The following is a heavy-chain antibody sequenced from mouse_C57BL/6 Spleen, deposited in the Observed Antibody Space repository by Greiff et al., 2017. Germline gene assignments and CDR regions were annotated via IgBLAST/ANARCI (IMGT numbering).Heavy chain of an antibody. Sequence: EVKLMESGGGLVQPGGSLKLSCAASGFTFSDYYMYWVRQTPEKRLEWVAYISNSGGSTYYPDTVKGRFTISRDNAKNTLYLQMSRLKSEDTAMYYCARHVPYGNYDYYAMDCWGQGTSVPVSS. V-gene: IGHV5-12*01. D-gene: IGHD2-1*01. J-gene: IGHJ4*01. CDR2: ISNSGGST. CDR1: GFTFSDYY. CDR3: ARHVPYGNYDYYAMDC.